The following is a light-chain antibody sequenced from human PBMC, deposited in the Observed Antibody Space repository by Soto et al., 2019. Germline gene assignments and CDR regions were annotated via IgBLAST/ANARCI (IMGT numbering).Light chain of an antibody. Sequence: DIQMTQSPSSLSASVGDRVTITCRASQSISSYLNWYQQKPGKAPKLLIYAASSLQSGVPSRFSGSGSGTDFTLTISSLQPEDFATYYCQQSYSTPQTFGPATTVDIK. J-gene: IGKJ3*01. V-gene: IGKV1-39*01. CDR2: AAS. CDR3: QQSYSTPQT. CDR1: QSISSY.